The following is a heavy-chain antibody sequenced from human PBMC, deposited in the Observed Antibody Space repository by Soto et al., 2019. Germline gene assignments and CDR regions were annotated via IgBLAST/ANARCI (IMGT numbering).Heavy chain of an antibody. V-gene: IGHV4-31*03. J-gene: IGHJ6*03. CDR1: GGSISSGGYY. D-gene: IGHD5-18*01. CDR2: IYYSGST. CDR3: ARVSRGMQLPLYYYYYYMDV. Sequence: PSETLSLTCTVSGGSISSGGYYWSWIRQHPGKGLEWIGYIYYSGSTYYNPSLKSRVTISVDTSKNQFSLKLSSVTAADTAVYYCARVSRGMQLPLYYYYYYMDVWGKGTTVTVSS.